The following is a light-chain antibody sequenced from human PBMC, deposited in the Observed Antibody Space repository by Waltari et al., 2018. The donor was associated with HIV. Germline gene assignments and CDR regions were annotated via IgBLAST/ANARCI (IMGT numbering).Light chain of an antibody. Sequence: QSALTQPASVSGSPGQSITISCTGTSSDVGGYNYVSWYQQHPGKAPKVMIYEVRNRPSGVSRRCAGSKSGNTASLTISGLQAEDEADYYCSSYTTSSTGVFGTGTKVTVL. V-gene: IGLV2-14*01. J-gene: IGLJ1*01. CDR1: SSDVGGYNY. CDR2: EVR. CDR3: SSYTTSSTGV.